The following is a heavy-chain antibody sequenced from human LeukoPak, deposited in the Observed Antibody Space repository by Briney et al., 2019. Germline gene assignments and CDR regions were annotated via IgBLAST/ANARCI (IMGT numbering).Heavy chain of an antibody. CDR2: IKQDGSDT. V-gene: IGHV3-7*01. D-gene: IGHD3-3*02. CDR1: GFTFGNSW. CDR3: AREHSSHFT. J-gene: IGHJ4*02. Sequence: GGSLRLSSAGSGFTFGNSWMNWFRQAPGKGLEWVAHIKQDGSDTYVDSVKGRFTISRDIAKISLFLHMNSLTTEDSAVYYCAREHSSHFTWGQGTLVTVSS.